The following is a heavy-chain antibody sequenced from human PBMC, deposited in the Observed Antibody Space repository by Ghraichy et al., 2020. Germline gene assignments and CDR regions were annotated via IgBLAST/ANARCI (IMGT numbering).Heavy chain of an antibody. Sequence: GGSLRLSCAAAGFTFSSYAMSWVRQAPGKGLEWVSAIRGSGGSTYYADSVKGRFTITRDNSKNTLYLQMNSLRTEDTAVYYCACYSNWFDPWGQGTLVTVSS. CDR2: IRGSGGST. D-gene: IGHD2-15*01. CDR3: ACYSNWFDP. CDR1: GFTFSSYA. V-gene: IGHV3-23*01. J-gene: IGHJ5*02.